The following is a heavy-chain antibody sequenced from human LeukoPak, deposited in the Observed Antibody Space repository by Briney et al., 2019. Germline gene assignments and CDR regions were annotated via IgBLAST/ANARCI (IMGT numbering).Heavy chain of an antibody. D-gene: IGHD6-13*01. V-gene: IGHV3-43D*03. J-gene: IGHJ4*02. Sequence: GGSLRLSCAASVFTFDDYAMHWVRQAPGKGLEWVSLISWDGGSTYYADSVKGRFTISRDNSKNSLYLQMNSQRAEDTALYYCAKGFSSSWYLFDYWGQGTLVTVSS. CDR1: VFTFDDYA. CDR3: AKGFSSSWYLFDY. CDR2: ISWDGGST.